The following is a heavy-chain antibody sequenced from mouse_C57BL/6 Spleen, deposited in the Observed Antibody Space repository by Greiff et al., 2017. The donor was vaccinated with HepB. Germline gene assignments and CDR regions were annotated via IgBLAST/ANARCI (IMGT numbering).Heavy chain of an antibody. J-gene: IGHJ3*01. D-gene: IGHD2-4*01. CDR3: TRSPAYDYDVLFAY. V-gene: IGHV5-9-1*02. CDR2: ISSGGDYI. Sequence: EVKLVESGEGLVKPGGSLKLSCAASGFTFSSYAMSWVRQTPEKRLEWVAYISSGGDYIYYADTVKGRFTISRDNARNTLYLQVSSLKSEDTAMYYCTRSPAYDYDVLFAYWGQGTLVTVSA. CDR1: GFTFSSYA.